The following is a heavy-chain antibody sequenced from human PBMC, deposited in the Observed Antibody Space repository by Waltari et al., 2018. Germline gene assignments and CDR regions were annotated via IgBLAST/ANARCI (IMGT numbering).Heavy chain of an antibody. CDR3: AKDISQFYYTSGYLVH. J-gene: IGHJ4*02. CDR1: GFTFDDPA. V-gene: IGHV3-9*01. Sequence: EVQLVESGGGLVQPGRSLRLSCAASGFTFDDPAMHWVRQAPGKGLGWGSGISWNSGRVGYADSVKGRSTISRDNANNVLYLQMDGLRPEDTALYYCAKDISQFYYTSGYLVHWGQGTLVTVSS. D-gene: IGHD3-22*01. CDR2: ISWNSGRV.